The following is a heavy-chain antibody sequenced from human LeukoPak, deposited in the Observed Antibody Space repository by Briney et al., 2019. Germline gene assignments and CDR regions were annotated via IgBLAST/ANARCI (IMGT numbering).Heavy chain of an antibody. D-gene: IGHD5-24*01. J-gene: IGHJ4*02. CDR2: IYYSGRT. V-gene: IGHV4-59*01. Sequence: SETLSLTCTVSGGSISSYYWSWIRQPPGKGLEWIGYIYYSGRTNYNPSLKSRVTISVDTSKNQSSLKLSSVTAADTAVYYCARWEEMAAIFDYWGQGTLVTVSS. CDR3: ARWEEMAAIFDY. CDR1: GGSISSYY.